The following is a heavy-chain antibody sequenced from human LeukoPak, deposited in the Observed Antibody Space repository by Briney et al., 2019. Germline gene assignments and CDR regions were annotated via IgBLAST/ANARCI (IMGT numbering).Heavy chain of an antibody. CDR3: ARRPITMIGSDYFDY. CDR1: SGSSTTLF. CDR2: IYTSGTT. J-gene: IGHJ4*02. D-gene: IGHD3-22*01. V-gene: IGHV4-4*07. Sequence: SWTLSGTCTGPSGSSTTLFGSWFRQPAGKGLEWIGRIYTSGTTNYNPSLKSRVTMSVDTSKNQFSPKLSSVTAADTAVYYCARRPITMIGSDYFDYWGQGTLVTVSS.